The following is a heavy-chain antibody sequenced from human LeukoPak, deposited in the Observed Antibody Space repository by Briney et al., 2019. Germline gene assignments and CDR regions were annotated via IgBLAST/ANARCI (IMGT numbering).Heavy chain of an antibody. CDR3: ARGYCSGGSCSRYYYYYGMDV. J-gene: IGHJ6*02. Sequence: GESLKISGQGSGYRFTTYWSGWVRQIHGKGLGWMGIFYPGDSATTYSPSFQGQVTISADKSISTAYLQWSSLKASDTAMYYCARGYCSGGSCSRYYYYYGMDVWGQGTTVTVSS. V-gene: IGHV5-51*01. CDR1: GYRFTTYW. CDR2: FYPGDSAT. D-gene: IGHD2-15*01.